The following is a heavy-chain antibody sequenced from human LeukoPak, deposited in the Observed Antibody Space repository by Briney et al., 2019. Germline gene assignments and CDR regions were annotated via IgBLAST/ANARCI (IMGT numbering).Heavy chain of an antibody. J-gene: IGHJ4*02. V-gene: IGHV3-21*01. CDR2: ISSSSYI. D-gene: IGHD5-12*01. CDR1: GFTFSSDS. CDR3: ARALDIVATITPIDD. Sequence: GGSLRLSCAASGFTFSSDSMNWVRQAPGKGLEWVSSISSSSYIYYADSVKGRFTISRDNAKNSLYLQMNSLRAEDTAVYYCARALDIVATITPIDDWGQGTLVTVSS.